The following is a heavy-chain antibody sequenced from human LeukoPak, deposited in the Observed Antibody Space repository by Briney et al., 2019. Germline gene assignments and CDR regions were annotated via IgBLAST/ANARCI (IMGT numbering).Heavy chain of an antibody. CDR2: IYYSGTT. CDR1: GAPINGYY. V-gene: IGHV4-59*01. CDR3: ARDVTGPFDY. J-gene: IGHJ4*02. Sequence: PSETLSLTCTVSGAPINGYYWSWIRQPPGKVLEWIGYIYYSGTTSYNPSLKSRVTISVDTSKNQLSLQVSSVTAADTAVYYYARDVTGPFDYWGQGTLVTVSS.